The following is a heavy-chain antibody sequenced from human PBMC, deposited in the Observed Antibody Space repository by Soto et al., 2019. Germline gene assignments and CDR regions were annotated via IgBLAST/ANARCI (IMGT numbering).Heavy chain of an antibody. J-gene: IGHJ6*02. Sequence: GGSLRLSCAASGFTFSDYYMSWIRQAPGKGLEWVSYISSSSSYTNYADSVKGRFTISRDNAKNSLYLQMNSLRAEDTAVYYCARVHYDILTGYYYYYYGMDVWGQGTTVTVSS. D-gene: IGHD3-9*01. CDR3: ARVHYDILTGYYYYYYGMDV. CDR1: GFTFSDYY. CDR2: ISSSSSYT. V-gene: IGHV3-11*06.